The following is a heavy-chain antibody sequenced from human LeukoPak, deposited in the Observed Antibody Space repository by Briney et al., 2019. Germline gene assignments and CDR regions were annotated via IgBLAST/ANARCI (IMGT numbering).Heavy chain of an antibody. CDR2: IKQDGSEK. V-gene: IGHV3-7*05. D-gene: IGHD3-3*01. CDR3: ERYYDFWSSIDY. Sequence: GGSLRLSCAASGFSFSSHWMFWVRQAPGRGLEWVANIKQDGSEKYYVDSVKGRFTISRDNAKNSLYLQMNSLRAEDTAIYYCERYYDFWSSIDYWGQGTLVTVSS. J-gene: IGHJ4*02. CDR1: GFSFSSHW.